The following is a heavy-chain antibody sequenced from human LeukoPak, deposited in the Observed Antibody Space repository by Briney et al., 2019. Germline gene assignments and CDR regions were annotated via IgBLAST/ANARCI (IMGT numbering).Heavy chain of an antibody. D-gene: IGHD6-19*01. Sequence: GGSLRLSCAASGFTFSSYSMNWVRQAPGKGLEWVSSISSSSSYIYYADSVKGRFTISRDNAKNLLYLQMNSLRAEDTAVYYCAREGSSGWEGLDYWGQGTLVTVSS. CDR1: GFTFSSYS. CDR2: ISSSSSYI. CDR3: AREGSSGWEGLDY. V-gene: IGHV3-21*01. J-gene: IGHJ4*02.